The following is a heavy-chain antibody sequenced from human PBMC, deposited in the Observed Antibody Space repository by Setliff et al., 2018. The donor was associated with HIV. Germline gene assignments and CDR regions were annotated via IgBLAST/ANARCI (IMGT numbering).Heavy chain of an antibody. CDR1: GYRFTSYW. D-gene: IGHD2-2*01. CDR2: IYPGDSDT. J-gene: IGHJ3*02. Sequence: PGESLKISCKGSGYRFTSYWIGWVRQMPGKGLEWMGIIYPGDSDTRYSPSFQGQVTTSADKSISIAYLQWSSLKASDTAMYYCARQSYCSSTSCYHDAFDIWGQGTMVTV. V-gene: IGHV5-51*01. CDR3: ARQSYCSSTSCYHDAFDI.